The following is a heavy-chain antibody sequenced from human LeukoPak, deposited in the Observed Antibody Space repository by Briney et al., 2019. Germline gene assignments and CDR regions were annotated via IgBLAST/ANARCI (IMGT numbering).Heavy chain of an antibody. J-gene: IGHJ4*02. V-gene: IGHV1-46*01. D-gene: IGHD5-24*01. CDR2: INPSSGIT. Sequence: ASVNVSCKASGYTFTSYYIHWVRQAPGQGLEWMGIINPSSGITSYAQKFQGRVTMTRDTSTSIVYMELSSLRSEDTAVYYCARGLVEMATISPLGYWGQGTLVTVSS. CDR3: ARGLVEMATISPLGY. CDR1: GYTFTSYY.